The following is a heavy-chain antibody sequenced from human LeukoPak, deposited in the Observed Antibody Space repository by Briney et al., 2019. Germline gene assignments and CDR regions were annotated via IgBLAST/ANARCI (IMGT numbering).Heavy chain of an antibody. D-gene: IGHD3-22*01. Sequence: PSETLSLTCTVSGDSISSGSYYWSWIRQPAGKGLEWIGRIYTSGTTDYNPSLTSRVSISLDTSKNQFSLNLNSVTAADTALYYCAREGGRSGYYYSLVFDYWGLGTLVTVSS. CDR3: AREGGRSGYYYSLVFDY. CDR1: GDSISSGSYY. CDR2: IYTSGTT. J-gene: IGHJ4*01. V-gene: IGHV4-61*02.